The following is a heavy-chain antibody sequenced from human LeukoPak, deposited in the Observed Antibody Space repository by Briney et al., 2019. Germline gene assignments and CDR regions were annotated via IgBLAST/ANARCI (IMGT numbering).Heavy chain of an antibody. D-gene: IGHD3-9*01. CDR3: ARTTKEFDILTGYYFDY. CDR2: VYYSGTT. V-gene: IGHV4-39*07. J-gene: IGHJ4*02. CDR1: GGSISLSYYY. Sequence: SETLSLTCSVSGGSISLSYYYWGWIRQPPGKALEWIGSVYYSGTTSYNPSLKSRVTISVDMSKNHFSLRLSSVTAADTAVYYCARTTKEFDILTGYYFDYWGQGTLVTVSS.